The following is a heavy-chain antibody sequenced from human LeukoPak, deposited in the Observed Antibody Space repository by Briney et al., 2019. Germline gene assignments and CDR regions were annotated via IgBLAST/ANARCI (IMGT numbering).Heavy chain of an antibody. CDR3: ARTYYYGSGSYYYFDY. D-gene: IGHD3-10*01. CDR1: GGSFSGYY. Sequence: SETLSLTCAVYGGSFSGYYWSWIRQPPGKGLEWIGEINHSGSTNYNPSLKSRVTISVDRSKNQFSLKLSSVTAADTAVYYCARTYYYGSGSYYYFDYWGQGTLVTVSS. J-gene: IGHJ4*02. CDR2: INHSGST. V-gene: IGHV4-34*01.